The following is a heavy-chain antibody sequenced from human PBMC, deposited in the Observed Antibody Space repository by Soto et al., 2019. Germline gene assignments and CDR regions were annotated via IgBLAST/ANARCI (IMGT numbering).Heavy chain of an antibody. V-gene: IGHV4-59*08. CDR3: ARQKLVYYGMDV. CDR2: IYYSGST. CDR1: GGSISSYY. D-gene: IGHD6-13*01. Sequence: QVQLQESGPGLVKPSETLSLTCTVSGGSISSYYWSWIRQPPGKGLEWIGYIYYSGSTNYNPSLKSRVTISVDTSKNQFSLKLSSVTAADTAVYYCARQKLVYYGMDVWGQGTTVTVSS. J-gene: IGHJ6*02.